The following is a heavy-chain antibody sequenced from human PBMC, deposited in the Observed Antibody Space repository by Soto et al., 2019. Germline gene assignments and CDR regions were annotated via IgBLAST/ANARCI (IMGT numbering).Heavy chain of an antibody. V-gene: IGHV3-48*01. Sequence: GGSLRLSCAASGFTFSSYILNWVRQAPGKGLEWVSYISSSSSTIYYADSVKGRFTISRDNAKNSLYLQMNSLRAEDTAVYYCARDPRSGWLDYWGQGTLVTVSS. D-gene: IGHD6-19*01. CDR3: ARDPRSGWLDY. CDR1: GFTFSSYI. CDR2: ISSSSSTI. J-gene: IGHJ4*02.